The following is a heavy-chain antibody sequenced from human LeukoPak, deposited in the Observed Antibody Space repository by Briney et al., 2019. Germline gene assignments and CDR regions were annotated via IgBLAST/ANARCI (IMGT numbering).Heavy chain of an antibody. CDR1: GYSFISYW. CDR3: ATRLDYGGNEYYFDY. Sequence: GESLKISCKGSGYSFISYWIGWVRQMPGKGLEWMGIIYPGDSDTRYSPSFQGQVTISADKSISTAYLQWSSLKASDTAMYYCATRLDYGGNEYYFDYWGQGTLVTVSS. J-gene: IGHJ4*02. CDR2: IYPGDSDT. V-gene: IGHV5-51*01. D-gene: IGHD4-23*01.